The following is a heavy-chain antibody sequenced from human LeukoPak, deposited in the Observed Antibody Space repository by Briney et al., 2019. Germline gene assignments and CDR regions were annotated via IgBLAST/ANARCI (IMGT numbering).Heavy chain of an antibody. CDR2: SGSS. CDR3: ARTRRHYYGSGKNLTPWPAGLDV. CDR1: GGSFSDFY. J-gene: IGHJ6*02. V-gene: IGHV4-59*01. D-gene: IGHD3-10*01. Sequence: AETLSLTCTVSGGSFSDFYWTWIRQSPGQGLEWIGYSGSSNYNPSLKSRVTISVDTSKRHLSLTLSSVTAADTGIYYCARTRRHYYGSGKNLTPWPAGLDVWGQGTTVIVS.